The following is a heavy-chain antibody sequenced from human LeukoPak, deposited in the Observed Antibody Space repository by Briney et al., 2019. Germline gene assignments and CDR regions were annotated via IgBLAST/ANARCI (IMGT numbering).Heavy chain of an antibody. D-gene: IGHD3-22*01. CDR1: GYTFTSYY. J-gene: IGHJ4*02. CDR2: IIPILGIA. CDR3: VGTYYYDSSGQSPDY. V-gene: IGHV1-69*02. Sequence: SVKVSCKASGYTFTSYYMHWVRQAPGQGLEWMGRIIPILGIANYAQKFQGRVTITADKSTSTAYMELSSLRSEDTAVYYCVGTYYYDSSGQSPDYWGQGTLVTVSS.